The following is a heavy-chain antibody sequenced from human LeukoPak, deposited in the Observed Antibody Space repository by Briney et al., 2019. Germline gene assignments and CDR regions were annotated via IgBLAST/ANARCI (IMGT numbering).Heavy chain of an antibody. CDR3: ARDAYCGGDCDSGDY. V-gene: IGHV3-33*01. CDR1: GFNFSTYG. CDR2: MWYEGSNQ. J-gene: IGHJ4*02. D-gene: IGHD2-21*02. Sequence: GGSLRLSCVASGFNFSTYGMHWVRQAPGKGLEWVAVMWYEGSNQYYAGSVKGRFTISRDNSKNALYLQMNSLSSEDTAVYYCARDAYCGGDCDSGDYWGQGTLVTVSA.